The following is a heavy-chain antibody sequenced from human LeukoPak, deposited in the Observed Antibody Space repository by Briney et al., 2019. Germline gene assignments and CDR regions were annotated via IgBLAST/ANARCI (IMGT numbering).Heavy chain of an antibody. CDR2: INPNSGGT. CDR1: GYTFTGYY. CDR3: ARVKNKITFGDRTLWY. Sequence: ASVKVSCKASGYTFTGYYMHWVQQAPGQGLEWMGWINPNSGGTNYAQKFQGWVTMTRDTSISTAYMELSRLRSDDTAVYYCARVKNKITFGDRTLWYWGQGTLVTVSS. J-gene: IGHJ4*02. V-gene: IGHV1-2*04. D-gene: IGHD3-16*01.